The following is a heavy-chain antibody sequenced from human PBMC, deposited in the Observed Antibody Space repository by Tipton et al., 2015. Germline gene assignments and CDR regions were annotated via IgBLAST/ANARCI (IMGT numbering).Heavy chain of an antibody. CDR3: ARDLGQQLVGPYYFHYAMDV. V-gene: IGHV4-59*01. CDR2: IYHSGST. CDR1: GDSIHKYY. D-gene: IGHD6-6*01. J-gene: IGHJ6*02. Sequence: TLSLTCTVSGDSIHKYYLTWIRQPPGRGLEWIGYIYHSGSTNYNPSLKSRVTISVDTSKDQFSLKLSSVTAADTAVYYCARDLGQQLVGPYYFHYAMDVWGQGTSVTVSS.